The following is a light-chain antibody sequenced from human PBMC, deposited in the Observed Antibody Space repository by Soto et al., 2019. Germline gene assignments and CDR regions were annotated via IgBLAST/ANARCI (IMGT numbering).Light chain of an antibody. CDR3: QTWGSGIVV. CDR1: SGHSNYA. Sequence: QSVLTQSPSASASLGPSVKLTCTRSSGHSNYAIAWHQQQSEKGPRYLMKLNSDSSHRTGDAIPDRFSGSSSGAERYLTISRLQSEDESDYYCQTWGSGIVVFGGGTKVTVL. CDR2: LNSDSSH. J-gene: IGLJ2*01. V-gene: IGLV4-69*01.